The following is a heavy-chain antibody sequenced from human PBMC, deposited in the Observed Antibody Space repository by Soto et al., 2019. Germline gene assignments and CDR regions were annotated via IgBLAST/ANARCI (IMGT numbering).Heavy chain of an antibody. CDR3: ARRPHSSSSGHAFDI. CDR2: IYYSGST. J-gene: IGHJ3*02. CDR1: GGSISSSSYY. V-gene: IGHV4-39*01. D-gene: IGHD6-6*01. Sequence: SETLSLTCTVSGGSISSSSYYWGWIRQPPGKGLEWIGSIYYSGSTYYNPSLKSRVTISVDTSKNQFSLKLSSVTAADTAVYYCARRPHSSSSGHAFDIWGQGTMVTVSS.